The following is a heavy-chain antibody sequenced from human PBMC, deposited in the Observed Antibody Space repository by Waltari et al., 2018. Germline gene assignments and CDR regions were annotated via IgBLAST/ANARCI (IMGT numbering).Heavy chain of an antibody. J-gene: IGHJ3*02. V-gene: IGHV3-53*02. D-gene: IGHD1-26*01. Sequence: EVQLVETGGGLIQPGGSLRLSCEASGFPVRSAYMRWGRQSPGKGLEWVSVIYSGGSTYYADSVKGRFTISRDNSKNSLYLQMNSLRAEDTAVYYCAREMGLKVGAKGAFDIWGQGTMVTVSS. CDR3: AREMGLKVGAKGAFDI. CDR2: IYSGGST. CDR1: GFPVRSAY.